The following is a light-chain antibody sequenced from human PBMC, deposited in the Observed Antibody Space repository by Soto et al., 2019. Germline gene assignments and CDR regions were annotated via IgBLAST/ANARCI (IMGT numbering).Light chain of an antibody. Sequence: DIQMTQSPSSLSASVGDRVTITCRASQNIINYLNWYQQKPGKAPKLLSHAASSLQSGVPPRFSGTGSGTDFTLTISSLQPEDFATYYCQQSYSIPWTFGQGTNVEIK. CDR2: AAS. CDR1: QNIINY. J-gene: IGKJ1*01. CDR3: QQSYSIPWT. V-gene: IGKV1-39*01.